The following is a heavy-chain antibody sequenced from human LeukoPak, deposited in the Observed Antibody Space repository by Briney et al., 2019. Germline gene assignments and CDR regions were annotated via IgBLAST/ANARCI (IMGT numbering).Heavy chain of an antibody. CDR3: ARGGYCSSTSCYWVGWFDP. CDR2: IYHSGST. V-gene: IGHV4-30-2*01. Sequence: SQTLSLTCAVSGGSISSGGYSWSWIRQPPGKGLGWIGYIYHSGSTYYNPSLKSRVTISVDRSKNQFSLKLSSVTAADTAVYYCARGGYCSSTSCYWVGWFDPWGQGTLVTVSS. CDR1: GGSISSGGYS. D-gene: IGHD2-2*01. J-gene: IGHJ5*02.